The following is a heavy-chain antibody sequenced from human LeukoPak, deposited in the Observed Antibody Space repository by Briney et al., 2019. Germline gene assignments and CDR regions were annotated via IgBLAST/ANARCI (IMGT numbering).Heavy chain of an antibody. CDR3: ARGGAATSSGLGA. V-gene: IGHV1-18*01. D-gene: IGHD4/OR15-4a*01. Sequence: ASVKVSCKTSGYTFTLFDINWVRQAPGQGLEWMAWTSTYNDKTKYAQKFQGRVTMSADTSTATAYMELRTLRSDDTAVYYCARGGAATSSGLGAWGQGTLVTVSS. J-gene: IGHJ5*02. CDR2: TSTYNDKT. CDR1: GYTFTLFD.